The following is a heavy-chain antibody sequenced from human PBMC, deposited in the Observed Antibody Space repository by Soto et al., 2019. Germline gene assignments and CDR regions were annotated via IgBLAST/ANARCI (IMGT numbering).Heavy chain of an antibody. D-gene: IGHD4-17*01. CDR3: AKAGYGDRPYYFDY. CDR1: GFTFSTYA. J-gene: IGHJ4*02. Sequence: EVQLLESGGGLVQPGGSLRLSCAASGFTFSTYALNWVRQAPGKGLEWVSAIGGRCGSTYFADSVKGRFSISRDSSKNTLYLQMNSPRAEDTAVYYCAKAGYGDRPYYFDYWGQGTLVTVSS. CDR2: IGGRCGST. V-gene: IGHV3-23*01.